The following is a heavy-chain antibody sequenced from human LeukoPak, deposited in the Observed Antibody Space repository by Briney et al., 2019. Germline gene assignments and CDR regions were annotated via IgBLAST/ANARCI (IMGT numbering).Heavy chain of an antibody. J-gene: IGHJ4*02. Sequence: SETLSLTCTVSGGSISSYYWSWIRQPAGKGLEWIGRIYTSGSTNYNPSLKSRVAISVDTSKNQFFLKLSSVTAADTAVYYCARGLCSSTSCYDDYWGQGTLVTVSS. CDR2: IYTSGST. D-gene: IGHD2-2*01. V-gene: IGHV4-4*07. CDR1: GGSISSYY. CDR3: ARGLCSSTSCYDDY.